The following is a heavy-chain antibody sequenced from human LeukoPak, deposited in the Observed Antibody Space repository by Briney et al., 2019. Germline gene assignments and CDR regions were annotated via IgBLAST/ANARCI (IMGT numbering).Heavy chain of an antibody. J-gene: IGHJ5*02. CDR3: AAKRITMVRGVIEGRQFDP. CDR1: GFTFSSYS. D-gene: IGHD3-10*01. V-gene: IGHV3-21*01. Sequence: PGGSLRLSCAASGFTFSSYSMNWVRQAPGKGLEWVSSISSSSSYIYYADSVEGRSTIARDNAKHSMYLQMNSLRAEDTGVYYCAAKRITMVRGVIEGRQFDPWGQGTLVTVSS. CDR2: ISSSSSYI.